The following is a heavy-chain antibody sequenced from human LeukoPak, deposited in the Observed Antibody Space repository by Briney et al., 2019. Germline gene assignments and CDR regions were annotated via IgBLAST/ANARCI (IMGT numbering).Heavy chain of an antibody. J-gene: IGHJ6*03. Sequence: SGRSLRLSCASPGFTFSDYAMHWVRQAPGKGLEWVAVISYDGSNEYYADSVEGRFTISRDNSKNTLYLQMSSLRVEDTAVYYCARANTGMVRGYYYYMDVWGKGTTVTVSS. V-gene: IGHV3-30*15. CDR1: GFTFSDYA. D-gene: IGHD5-18*01. CDR3: ARANTGMVRGYYYYMDV. CDR2: ISYDGSNE.